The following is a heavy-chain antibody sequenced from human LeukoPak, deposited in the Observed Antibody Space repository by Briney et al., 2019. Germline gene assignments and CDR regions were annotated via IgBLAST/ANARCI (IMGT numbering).Heavy chain of an antibody. CDR1: GFTFSAYA. CDR2: IGGSGTDT. J-gene: IGHJ4*02. V-gene: IGHV3-23*01. Sequence: GGSLRLSCAASGFTFSAYAMSWVRQAPGKGLECVSGIGGSGTDTYYADSVKGRFTISRDNSQTTLFLQMNSLTADDTAVYYCTASAAVSGRGRVYWGQGSLVTVSS. CDR3: TASAAVSGRGRVY. D-gene: IGHD6-19*01.